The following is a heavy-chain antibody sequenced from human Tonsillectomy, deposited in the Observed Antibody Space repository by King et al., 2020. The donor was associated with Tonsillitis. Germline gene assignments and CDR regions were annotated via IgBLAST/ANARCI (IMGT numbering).Heavy chain of an antibody. CDR2: IYTSGST. D-gene: IGHD3-10*01. V-gene: IGHV4-4*07. J-gene: IGHJ4*02. CDR1: GGSISSYY. CDR3: AREAGGTLWFGESYYFDY. Sequence: QLQESGPGLVKPSETLSLTCTVSGGSISSYYWSWIRQPAGKGLEWIGRIYTSGSTNYDPSLKSRVTMSVDTSKNQFSLKLSSVTAADTAVYYCAREAGGTLWFGESYYFDYWGQGTLVTVSS.